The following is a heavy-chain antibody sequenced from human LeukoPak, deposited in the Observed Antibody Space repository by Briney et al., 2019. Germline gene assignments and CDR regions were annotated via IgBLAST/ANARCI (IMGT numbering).Heavy chain of an antibody. D-gene: IGHD6-19*01. J-gene: IGHJ4*02. CDR3: ARHGDSSVWYVAY. Sequence: PSETLSLTCTVSGGSISSYSYYWGWIRQPPGKGLGWIGSIYYSGTTYYNPSLKSRVAISVDTSNNQFSLRLSSVTAADTAVYYCARHGDSSVWYVAYWGQGTLVTVSS. CDR2: IYYSGTT. CDR1: GGSISSYSYY. V-gene: IGHV4-39*01.